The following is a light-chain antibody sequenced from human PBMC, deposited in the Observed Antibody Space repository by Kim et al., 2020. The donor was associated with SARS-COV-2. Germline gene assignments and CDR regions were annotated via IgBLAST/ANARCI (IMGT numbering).Light chain of an antibody. V-gene: IGKV3-20*01. J-gene: IGKJ1*01. Sequence: PGERATPSCRASQGVSSSSLAWYQQKPGQAPRLLIYGASSRATGIPDRFSGSGSRTEFTLTISRLEPEDFAVYFCHQYADSPRTFGQGTKVDIK. CDR1: QGVSSSS. CDR2: GAS. CDR3: HQYADSPRT.